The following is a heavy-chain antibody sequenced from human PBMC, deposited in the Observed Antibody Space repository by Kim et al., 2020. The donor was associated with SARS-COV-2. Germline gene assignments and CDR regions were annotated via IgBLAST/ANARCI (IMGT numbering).Heavy chain of an antibody. CDR1: GFTFSSYS. CDR2: ISSSSSTI. Sequence: GGSLRLSCAASGFTFSSYSMNWVRQAPGKGLEWVSYISSSSSTIYYADSVKGRFTISRDNAKNSLYLQMNSLRAEDTAVYYCASSGYSSGWYLGDAFDIWGQGTMVTVSS. D-gene: IGHD6-19*01. CDR3: ASSGYSSGWYLGDAFDI. V-gene: IGHV3-48*04. J-gene: IGHJ3*02.